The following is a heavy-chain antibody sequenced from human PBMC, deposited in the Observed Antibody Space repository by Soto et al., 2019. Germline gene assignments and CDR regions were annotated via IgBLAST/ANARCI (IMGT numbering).Heavy chain of an antibody. V-gene: IGHV4-34*01. CDR3: ARAGYDFWSGLNFDY. CDR2: INHSGST. D-gene: IGHD3-3*01. Sequence: PSETLSLTCAVYGGSFSGYYWSWIRQPPGKGLEWIGEINHSGSTNYNPSLKSRVTISVDTSKNQFSLKLSSVTAADTAVYYCARAGYDFWSGLNFDYWGQGTLVTVSS. J-gene: IGHJ4*02. CDR1: GGSFSGYY.